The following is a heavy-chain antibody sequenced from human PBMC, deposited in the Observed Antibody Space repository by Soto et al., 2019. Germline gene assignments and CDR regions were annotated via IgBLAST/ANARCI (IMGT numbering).Heavy chain of an antibody. CDR1: GYTFTSYD. CDR3: PRAGPPWFDP. V-gene: IGHV1-8*01. CDR2: MNPNSGNP. Sequence: SVKDSCKAAGYTFTSYDINWVRHATRQGLEWRGWMNPNSGNPGYAQKFQGRVTMTRNTSLSTAYMELCSLRSEDSAVYYCPRAGPPWFDPWGQGTLVTVSS. J-gene: IGHJ5*02.